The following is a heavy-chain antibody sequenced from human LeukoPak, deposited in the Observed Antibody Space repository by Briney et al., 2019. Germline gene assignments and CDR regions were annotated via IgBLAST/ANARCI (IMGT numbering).Heavy chain of an antibody. D-gene: IGHD6-19*01. CDR2: INSDGSST. CDR1: GFTFSSYW. V-gene: IGHV3-74*01. Sequence: GGSLRLSCAASGFTFSSYWMSWVRQAPGKGLVWVSRINSDGSSTSYADSVKGRFTISRDNAKNTLYLQMNSLRAEDTAVYYCARVPLQWLDYFDYWGQGTLVTVSS. CDR3: ARVPLQWLDYFDY. J-gene: IGHJ4*02.